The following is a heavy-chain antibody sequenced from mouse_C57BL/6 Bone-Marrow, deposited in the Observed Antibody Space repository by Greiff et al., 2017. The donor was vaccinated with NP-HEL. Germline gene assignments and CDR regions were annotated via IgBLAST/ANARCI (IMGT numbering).Heavy chain of an antibody. D-gene: IGHD2-4*01. V-gene: IGHV1-69*01. CDR2: IDPSDSYT. CDR1: GYTFTSYW. Sequence: QVQLKQPGAELVMPGASVKLSCKASGYTFTSYWMHWVKQRPGQGLEWIGEIDPSDSYTNYNQKFKGKSTLTVDKSSSTAYMQLSSLTSEDSAVYYCARSRDYEGAMDYWGQGTSVTVSS. CDR3: ARSRDYEGAMDY. J-gene: IGHJ4*01.